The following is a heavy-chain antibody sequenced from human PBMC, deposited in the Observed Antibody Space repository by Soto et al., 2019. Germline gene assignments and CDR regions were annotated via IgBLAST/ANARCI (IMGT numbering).Heavy chain of an antibody. Sequence: SETLSLTCTVSGGSISSISYCWGWIRQPPGKGLEWIGSIHYSRSTYYNPSLKRRVTISVDTSKNQFSLKLSSVPAADTAVYYCAKGGSGSYSNAFDIWGQGTMVTVSS. J-gene: IGHJ3*02. CDR1: GGSISSISYC. D-gene: IGHD3-10*01. CDR3: AKGGSGSYSNAFDI. CDR2: IHYSRST. V-gene: IGHV4-39*01.